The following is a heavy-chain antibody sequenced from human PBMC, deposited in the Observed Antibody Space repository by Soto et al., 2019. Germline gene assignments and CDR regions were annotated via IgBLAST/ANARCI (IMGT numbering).Heavy chain of an antibody. CDR1: GGSSGSVGCC. CDR3: AREGTYDSSGYYYGSGNLAAFDI. CDR2: IYYSGST. D-gene: IGHD3-22*01. Sequence: SLMLCLRCTVAGGSSGSVGCCWSFIRKPPGKGLEWIGYIYYSGSTYYNPSLKSRVTISVDTSKNQFSLKLSSVTAADTTVYYCAREGTYDSSGYYYGSGNLAAFDIWGQRTMVTVSS. J-gene: IGHJ3*02. V-gene: IGHV4-30-4*01.